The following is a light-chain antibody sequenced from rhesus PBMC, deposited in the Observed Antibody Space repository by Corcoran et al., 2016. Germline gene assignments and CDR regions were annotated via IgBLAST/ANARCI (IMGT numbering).Light chain of an antibody. CDR3: QQYNNWNS. V-gene: IGKV3S9*01. CDR1: QSVSRY. CDR2: GAS. Sequence: EIVMTQSPATLSLSPGERATLSCRASQSVSRYVAWYQQKPEQAPRLPIYGASSRATGIPDRFSGSGSGTDFSLIISSLAPEDVGVYYCQQYNNWNSFGQGTKVEIK. J-gene: IGKJ2*01.